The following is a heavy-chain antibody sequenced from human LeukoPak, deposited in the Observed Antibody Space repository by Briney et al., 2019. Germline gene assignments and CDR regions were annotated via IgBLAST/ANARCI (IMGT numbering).Heavy chain of an antibody. CDR3: ARGPVLVVVPAGAPFWSRRRDAFDI. CDR2: INHSGST. Sequence: SETLSLTCAVYGGSFSGYYWSWIRRPPGKGLEWIGEINHSGSTNYNPSLKSRVTISVDTSKNQFSLKLSSVTAADTAVYYCARGPVLVVVPAGAPFWSRRRDAFDIWGQGTMVTVSS. D-gene: IGHD2-2*01. CDR1: GGSFSGYY. V-gene: IGHV4-34*01. J-gene: IGHJ3*02.